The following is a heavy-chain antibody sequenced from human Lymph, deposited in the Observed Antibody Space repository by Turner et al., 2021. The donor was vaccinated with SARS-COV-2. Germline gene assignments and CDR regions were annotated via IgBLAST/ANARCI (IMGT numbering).Heavy chain of an antibody. CDR1: GFPFSSYG. CDR2: ISYDGSNK. D-gene: IGHD3-3*01. J-gene: IGHJ6*02. Sequence: QVQLVESGGGVVPPARSLRPSCAASGFPFSSYGMHWVRQAPGKGLGWVAVISYDGSNKYYANSVKSRFTISRDNSKNTLYLQMNSLRAEDTAVYYCAKVRSIFGVVIGGMDVWGQGTTVTVSS. CDR3: AKVRSIFGVVIGGMDV. V-gene: IGHV3-30*18.